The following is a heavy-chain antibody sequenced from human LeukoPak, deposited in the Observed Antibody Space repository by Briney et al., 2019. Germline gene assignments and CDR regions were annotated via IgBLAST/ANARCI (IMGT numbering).Heavy chain of an antibody. V-gene: IGHV3-74*01. CDR2: INTDGSST. CDR3: ATLYAGSTDY. D-gene: IGHD2-8*01. CDR1: GFTFSRYW. J-gene: IGHJ4*02. Sequence: GGSLRLSCAAYGFTFSRYWMHWVRQAPGKGLTWVSRINTDGSSTDYADSVKGRFTMSRDNAKNTLYLQMNSLRAEDTAVYYCATLYAGSTDYWGRGTLVTVSS.